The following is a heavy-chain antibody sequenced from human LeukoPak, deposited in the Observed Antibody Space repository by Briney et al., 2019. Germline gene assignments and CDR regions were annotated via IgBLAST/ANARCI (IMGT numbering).Heavy chain of an antibody. V-gene: IGHV4-39*07. CDR1: GGSISSSSYY. CDR3: ARDLLLWFGELLSVSWFDP. D-gene: IGHD3-10*01. CDR2: IYYSGST. J-gene: IGHJ5*02. Sequence: SETLSLTCTVSGGSISSSSYYWGWIRQPPGKGLEWIGSIYYSGSTYYNPSLKSRVTISVDTSKNQFSLKLSSVTAADTAVYYCARDLLLWFGELLSVSWFDPWGQGTLVTVSS.